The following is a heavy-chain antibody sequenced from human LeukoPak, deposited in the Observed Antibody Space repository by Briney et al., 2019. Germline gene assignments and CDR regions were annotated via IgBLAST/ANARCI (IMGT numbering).Heavy chain of an antibody. Sequence: PGGSLRVSCAASGFTVSSNYMSWVRQAPGKGLEWVSVIYSGDTTYYADSVKGRFTISRHNSRNTLYLQMNSLRTEDTAMYYCARLIKWSSDYWGQGTLVTVSS. CDR2: IYSGDTT. CDR3: ARLIKWSSDY. J-gene: IGHJ4*02. D-gene: IGHD2-15*01. V-gene: IGHV3-53*04. CDR1: GFTVSSNY.